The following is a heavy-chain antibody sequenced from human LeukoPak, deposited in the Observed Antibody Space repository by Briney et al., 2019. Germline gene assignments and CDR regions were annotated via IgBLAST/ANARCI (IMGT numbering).Heavy chain of an antibody. J-gene: IGHJ4*02. V-gene: IGHV1-2*02. D-gene: IGHD3-3*01. CDR3: ARSSYDFWSGYYQFDY. Sequence: ASVKVSCKASGYTFTSYGISWVRQAPGQGLEWMGWINPNSGGTNYAQKFQGRVTMTRDTSISTAYMELSRLRSDDTAVYYCARSSYDFWSGYYQFDYWGQGTLVTVSS. CDR1: GYTFTSYG. CDR2: INPNSGGT.